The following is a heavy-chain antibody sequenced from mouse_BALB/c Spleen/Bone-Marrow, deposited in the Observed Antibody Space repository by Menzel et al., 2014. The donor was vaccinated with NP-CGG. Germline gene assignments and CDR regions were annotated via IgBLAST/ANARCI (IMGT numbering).Heavy chain of an antibody. V-gene: IGHV1-87*01. CDR3: ARGDYETWFAY. CDR1: GYTFTSYW. Sequence: VKLMESGAELARPGASVKLSCKASGYTFTSYWMQWVKQRPGQGLEWIGAIYPGDGDTRYTQKFKGKATLTADKSSSTAYMQLSSLASEDSAVYCCARGDYETWFAYWGQGTLVTVSA. J-gene: IGHJ3*01. CDR2: IYPGDGDT. D-gene: IGHD2-4*01.